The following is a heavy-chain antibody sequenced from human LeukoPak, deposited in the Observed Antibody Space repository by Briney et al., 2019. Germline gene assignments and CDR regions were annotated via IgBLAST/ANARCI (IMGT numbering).Heavy chain of an antibody. J-gene: IGHJ4*02. CDR2: ISWNSGSI. CDR3: AKDKRAGYSYGYFDY. D-gene: IGHD5-18*01. Sequence: PGGSLRLSCAASGFTFDDYAMRWVRQAPGKGLEWVSGISWNSGSIGYADSVKGRFTISRDNAKNSLYLQMNSLRAEDTALYYCAKDKRAGYSYGYFDYWGQGTLVTVSS. V-gene: IGHV3-9*01. CDR1: GFTFDDYA.